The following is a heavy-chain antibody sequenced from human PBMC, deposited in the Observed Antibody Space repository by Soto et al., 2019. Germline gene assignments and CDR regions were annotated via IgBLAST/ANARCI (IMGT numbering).Heavy chain of an antibody. J-gene: IGHJ5*02. CDR1: GGSISSGGYS. CDR2: MYHSGST. V-gene: IGHV4-30-2*01. Sequence: SETLSLTCAVSGGSISSGGYSWSWIRQPPGKGLEWIGYMYHSGSTYYNPSLKSRVTISIDRSKNQFSLKLSSVTASDTAVYYCARLGFYYQSLDPWGHGTLVTVSS. CDR3: ARLGFYYQSLDP. D-gene: IGHD2-2*01.